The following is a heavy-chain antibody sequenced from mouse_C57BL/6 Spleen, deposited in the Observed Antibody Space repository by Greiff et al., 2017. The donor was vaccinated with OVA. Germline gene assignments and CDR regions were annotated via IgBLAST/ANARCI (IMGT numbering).Heavy chain of an antibody. Sequence: EVMLVESEGGLVQPGSSMKLSCTASGFTFSDYYMAWVRQVPEKGLEWVANINYDGSSTYYLDSLKSRFIISRDNAKNILYLQMSSLKSEDTATYYCARGYYGSWDYYATDYWGQGTSVTVSS. J-gene: IGHJ4*01. CDR1: GFTFSDYY. CDR3: ARGYYGSWDYYATDY. V-gene: IGHV5-16*01. D-gene: IGHD1-1*01. CDR2: INYDGSST.